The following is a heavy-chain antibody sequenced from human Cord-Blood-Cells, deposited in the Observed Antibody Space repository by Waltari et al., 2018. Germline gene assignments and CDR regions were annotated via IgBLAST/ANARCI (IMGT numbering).Heavy chain of an antibody. V-gene: IGHV3-21*01. D-gene: IGHD6-13*01. CDR2: ISSSSSYI. J-gene: IGHJ4*02. CDR1: GFTFSSYS. CDR3: ARVSPAAVDY. Sequence: EVQLVESGGGLVKPGGSLRLSCAASGFTFSSYSMNWVRQAPGKGLGWVSSISSSSSYIYYADSVKGRFTISRDNAKNSLYLQMNSLRAEDTAVYYCARVSPAAVDYWGQGTLVTVSS.